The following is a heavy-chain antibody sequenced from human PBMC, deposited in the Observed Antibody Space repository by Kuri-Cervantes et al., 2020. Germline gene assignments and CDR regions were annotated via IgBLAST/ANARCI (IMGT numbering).Heavy chain of an antibody. CDR2: ISSSSSHI. J-gene: IGHJ2*01. CDR1: GFAFSSYE. Sequence: GGSLRLSCAASGFAFSSYEMNWVRQAPGQGLEWVAAISSSSSHIYYGDSVEGRFTVSRDNAKNSLFLQMNSLRAEDTAVYYCTKALGWYFDLWGRGTVVTVSS. CDR3: TKALGWYFDL. V-gene: IGHV3-21*01.